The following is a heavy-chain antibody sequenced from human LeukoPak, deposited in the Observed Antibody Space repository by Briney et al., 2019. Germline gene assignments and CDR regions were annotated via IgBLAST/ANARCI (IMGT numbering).Heavy chain of an antibody. CDR2: ISSSSRTI. CDR1: GXTFSTYS. D-gene: IGHD1-26*01. V-gene: IGHV3-48*02. J-gene: IGHJ4*02. Sequence: GGSLRLSCAASGXTFSTYSMCWVRQAPGKGLEWISYISSSSRTIYYADSVKGRFTISRDNAKNSLFLQMNSLIDKDTAVYYCARVSGSPIIFDSWGQGTLVTVSS. CDR3: ARVSGSPIIFDS.